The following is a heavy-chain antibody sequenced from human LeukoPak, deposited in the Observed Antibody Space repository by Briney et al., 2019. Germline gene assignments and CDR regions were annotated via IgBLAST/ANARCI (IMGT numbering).Heavy chain of an antibody. CDR3: ARGRSMVRGEVAYYFDY. D-gene: IGHD3-10*01. Sequence: PSETLSLTCAVYGVSFSGYYWSWIRQPPGKGLEWIGEINHSGSTNYNPSLKSRVTISVDTSKNQFSLKLSSVTAADTAVYYCARGRSMVRGEVAYYFDYWGQGTLVTVSS. CDR2: INHSGST. CDR1: GVSFSGYY. J-gene: IGHJ4*02. V-gene: IGHV4-34*01.